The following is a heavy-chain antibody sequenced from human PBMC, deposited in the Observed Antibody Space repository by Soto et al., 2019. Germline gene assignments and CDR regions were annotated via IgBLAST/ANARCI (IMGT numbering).Heavy chain of an antibody. V-gene: IGHV1-2*02. J-gene: IGHJ4*02. CDR1: GYSFAGYY. CDR2: INPNSGGT. Sequence: GASVKVSCKASGYSFAGYYIHWVRQAPGQGLEWMGWINPNSGGTNYAQKFQGRVTMTRDTSISTAYMELSRLRSDDTAVYYCARTNWNPINFDYWGQGTLVTVSS. CDR3: ARTNWNPINFDY. D-gene: IGHD1-20*01.